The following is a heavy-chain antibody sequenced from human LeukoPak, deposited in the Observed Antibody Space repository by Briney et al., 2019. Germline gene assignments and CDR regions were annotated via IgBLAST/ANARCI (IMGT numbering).Heavy chain of an antibody. V-gene: IGHV3-13*04. CDR3: ARARYDILTGYGIMDV. Sequence: LPGGSLSLVCALSGLTFSIYDMHWVRQATGKGLEWVSAIGAAGDTYYPGSVKGRFTTPRENAKNSLYLQMNSLRAGDTAVYYCARARYDILTGYGIMDVWGQGTTVTVSS. CDR1: GLTFSIYD. CDR2: IGAAGDT. J-gene: IGHJ6*02. D-gene: IGHD3-9*01.